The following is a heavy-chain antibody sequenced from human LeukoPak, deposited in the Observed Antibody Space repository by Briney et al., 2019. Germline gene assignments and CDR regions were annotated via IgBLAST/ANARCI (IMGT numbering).Heavy chain of an antibody. D-gene: IGHD3-3*01. CDR2: ISSSTSYI. CDR1: GFSSYN. V-gene: IGHV3-21*04. Sequence: GGSLRLSCAASGFSSYNMNWVRQAPGKGLEWVSSISSSTSYISYADSVKGRFSISRDNAKNSLYLQMNSLRAEDTAVYYCARALSGWGQGTLVTVSS. CDR3: ARALSG. J-gene: IGHJ4*02.